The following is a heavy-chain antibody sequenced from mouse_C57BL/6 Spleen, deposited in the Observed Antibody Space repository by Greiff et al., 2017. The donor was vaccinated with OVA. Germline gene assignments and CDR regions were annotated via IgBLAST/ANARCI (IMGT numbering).Heavy chain of an antibody. CDR3: ARKELYYDWMDY. CDR1: GFTFSDYG. CDR2: ISSGSSTI. V-gene: IGHV5-17*01. D-gene: IGHD2-4*01. Sequence: EVMLVESGGGLVKPGGSLKLSCAASGFTFSDYGMHWVRQAPEKGLEWVAYISSGSSTIYYADTVKGRFTISRDNAKNTLFLQMTSLRSEDTAMYYCARKELYYDWMDYWGQGTSVTVSS. J-gene: IGHJ4*01.